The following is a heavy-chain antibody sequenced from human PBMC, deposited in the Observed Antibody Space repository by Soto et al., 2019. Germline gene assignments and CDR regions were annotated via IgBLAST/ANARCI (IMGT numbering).Heavy chain of an antibody. J-gene: IGHJ4*02. D-gene: IGHD6-6*01. CDR3: AREFSSSSPQADF. V-gene: IGHV3-21*01. CDR1: GFTFSSYG. Sequence: EVQLVESGGGLVKPGESLRLSCVASGFTFSSYGMIWVRQAPGKGLEWVSSITSGTSYKYYADSLKGRITISKDNTKNARFLQMKRLKAEDTAIYYCAREFSSSSPQADFWGQGTLVTVSS. CDR2: ITSGTSYK.